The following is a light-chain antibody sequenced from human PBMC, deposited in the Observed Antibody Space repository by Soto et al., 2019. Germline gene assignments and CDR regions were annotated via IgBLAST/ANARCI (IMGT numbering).Light chain of an antibody. J-gene: IGKJ1*01. Sequence: DIQMTQSPSSVSASVGDRVTITCRASQGISRWLAWYQQKPGRAPKLLIYAASNVQSGVPSRFSGSGSETDYTLTISSLQPEDFATYYCQQANSFPWTFGQGTKVDVK. CDR2: AAS. V-gene: IGKV1-12*02. CDR1: QGISRW. CDR3: QQANSFPWT.